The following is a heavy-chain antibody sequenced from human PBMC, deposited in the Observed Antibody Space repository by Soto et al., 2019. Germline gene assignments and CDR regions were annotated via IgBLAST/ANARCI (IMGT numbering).Heavy chain of an antibody. V-gene: IGHV1-69*12. J-gene: IGHJ6*02. Sequence: QVQLEQSGAEVKKPGSSVKVSCKASGGTFSNSAISWVRQAPGQGLEWMGGIMPIFRTPDYAQKFQDRVTITADESTTTAYMELRGLRSDDTAVYYCARAKDRLQIGGNDHYLLDVWGQGTTVTVSS. D-gene: IGHD1-1*01. CDR3: ARAKDRLQIGGNDHYLLDV. CDR1: GGTFSNSA. CDR2: IMPIFRTP.